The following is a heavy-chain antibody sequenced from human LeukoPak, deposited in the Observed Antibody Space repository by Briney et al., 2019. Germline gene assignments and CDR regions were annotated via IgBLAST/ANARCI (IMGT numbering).Heavy chain of an antibody. D-gene: IGHD3-10*01. CDR3: ARERGYYGSGTSWFDP. J-gene: IGHJ5*02. Sequence: SETLSLTCTVSGGSISSYYWSWIRQPPGKGLEWIGRIYTSGSTNYNPSLKSRVTISVDTSKNQFSLKLSSVTAADTAVYYCARERGYYGSGTSWFDPWGQGTLVTVSS. V-gene: IGHV4-4*08. CDR1: GGSISSYY. CDR2: IYTSGST.